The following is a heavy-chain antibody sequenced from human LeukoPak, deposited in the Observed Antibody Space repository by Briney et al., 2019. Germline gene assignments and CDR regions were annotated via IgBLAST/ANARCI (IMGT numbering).Heavy chain of an antibody. CDR2: MSPNSGNT. CDR1: GYTFTSYD. CDR3: VRIEGGTFTYDY. V-gene: IGHV1-8*01. J-gene: IGHJ4*02. Sequence: ASVKVSCTASGYTFTSYDINWMRQATGQGLEWMGWMSPNSGNTGYAQKFQGRVTMTRDTSIGTAYLELSSLRSEDSAVYYCVRIEGGTFTYDYWGQGTLVAVSS. D-gene: IGHD2-15*01.